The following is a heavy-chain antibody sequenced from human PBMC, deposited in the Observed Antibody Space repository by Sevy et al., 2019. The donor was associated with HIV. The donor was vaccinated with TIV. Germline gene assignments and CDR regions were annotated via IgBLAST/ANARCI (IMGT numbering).Heavy chain of an antibody. Sequence: GGSLRLSCAASGFTFSSYAMSWVRQAPGKGLEWVSAISGSGGSTYYADSVKGRFTISRDNSKNTLYLQMNSLGAEDTAVYYCAKDEKYSGYDWELDYWGQGTLVTVSS. V-gene: IGHV3-23*01. D-gene: IGHD5-12*01. CDR3: AKDEKYSGYDWELDY. CDR2: ISGSGGST. CDR1: GFTFSSYA. J-gene: IGHJ4*02.